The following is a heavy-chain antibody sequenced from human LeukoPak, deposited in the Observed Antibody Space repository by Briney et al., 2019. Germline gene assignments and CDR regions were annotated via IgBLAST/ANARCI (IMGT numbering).Heavy chain of an antibody. V-gene: IGHV1-24*01. CDR3: ATAVAGTMDFDY. CDR1: GGTFSSYA. CDR2: FDPEDGET. Sequence: ASVKDSCKASGGTFSSYAISWVRQAPGKGLEWMGGFDPEDGETIYAQKFQGRVTMTEDTSTDTAYMELSSLRSEDTAVYYCATAVAGTMDFDYWGQGTLVTVSS. J-gene: IGHJ4*02. D-gene: IGHD6-19*01.